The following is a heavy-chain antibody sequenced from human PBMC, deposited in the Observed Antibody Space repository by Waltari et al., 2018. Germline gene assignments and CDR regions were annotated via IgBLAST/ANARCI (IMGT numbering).Heavy chain of an antibody. V-gene: IGHV1-69*02. CDR2: IIPILGIA. CDR3: ARVESRGLRLGEGFDY. CDR1: GGTFSSYT. D-gene: IGHD3-16*01. Sequence: QVQLVQSGAEVKKPGSSVKVSCKASGGTFSSYTISWVRQAPGQGLELMGRIIPILGIANYAQKIQGRVTITADKSTSTAYMELSSLRSEDTAVYYCARVESRGLRLGEGFDYWGQGTLVTVSS. J-gene: IGHJ4*02.